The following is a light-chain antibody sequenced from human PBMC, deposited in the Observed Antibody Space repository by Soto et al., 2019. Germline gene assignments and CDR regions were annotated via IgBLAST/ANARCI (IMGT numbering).Light chain of an antibody. Sequence: QSALTQPASVSGSPGQSITISCTGTSSDVGTYNLVSWYQQHPGKAPKLLISEVDKRPSGVSNRFSGSKSGNRASLTISGLQAEDEADYYCCSYASTITWVFGGGTQVTVL. CDR2: EVD. J-gene: IGLJ3*02. CDR3: CSYASTITWV. V-gene: IGLV2-23*02. CDR1: SSDVGTYNL.